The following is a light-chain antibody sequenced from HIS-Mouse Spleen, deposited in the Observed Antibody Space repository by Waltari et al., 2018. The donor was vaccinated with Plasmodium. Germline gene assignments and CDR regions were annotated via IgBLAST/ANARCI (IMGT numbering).Light chain of an antibody. CDR1: SSDVGGYNY. CDR3: SSYAGSNNLV. V-gene: IGLV2-8*01. CDR2: EVS. J-gene: IGLJ2*01. Sequence: QSALTQPPSASGSPGQSVTISCTGTSSDVGGYNYVSWYQQHPGKAPKLTIYEVSKRPSGVPERVSGDKAGNTASLNVSGLQAEDEADYYCSSYAGSNNLVFGGGTKLTVL.